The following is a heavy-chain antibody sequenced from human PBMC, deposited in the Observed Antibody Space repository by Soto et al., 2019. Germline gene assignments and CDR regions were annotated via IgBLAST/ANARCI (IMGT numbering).Heavy chain of an antibody. Sequence: ASVKVSCKASGYTFTGYYMHWVRQAPGQGLEWMGWINPNSGGTNYAQKFQGWVTMTRDTSISTAYMELSRLRSDDTAAYYCARAGLYSSSWSDAFDIWGQGTMVTVSS. J-gene: IGHJ3*02. CDR3: ARAGLYSSSWSDAFDI. CDR2: INPNSGGT. V-gene: IGHV1-2*04. D-gene: IGHD6-13*01. CDR1: GYTFTGYY.